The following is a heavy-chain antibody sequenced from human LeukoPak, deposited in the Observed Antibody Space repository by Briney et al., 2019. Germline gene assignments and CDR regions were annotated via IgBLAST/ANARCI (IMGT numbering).Heavy chain of an antibody. CDR2: IYHSGST. CDR3: ARDMDSGYGEYLDI. D-gene: IGHD4-17*01. CDR1: GGSICSINW. V-gene: IGHV4-4*02. Sequence: SETLALTCAGSGGSICSINWWCCVRQPPGKGLEWIGEIYHSGSTNYNPSLKSRVSISVDKSKNQFSLKLSSVTAADTAVYYCARDMDSGYGEYLDIWGRGTLVTVSS. J-gene: IGHJ2*01.